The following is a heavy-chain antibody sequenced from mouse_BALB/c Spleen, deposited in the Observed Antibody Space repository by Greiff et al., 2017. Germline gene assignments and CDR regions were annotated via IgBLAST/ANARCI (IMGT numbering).Heavy chain of an antibody. V-gene: IGHV3-8*02. D-gene: IGHD1-1*01. CDR1: GDSITSVY. Sequence: EVKVVESGPSLVKPSQTLSLTCSVTGDSITSVYWNWIRKSPGNKLEYMGYISYSGSTYYNPSLKSRISITRYTSKNQYYLQLNSVTTEDTATYYCAGEVITTAPHWYFDVWGAGTTVTVSS. CDR2: ISYSGST. CDR3: AGEVITTAPHWYFDV. J-gene: IGHJ1*01.